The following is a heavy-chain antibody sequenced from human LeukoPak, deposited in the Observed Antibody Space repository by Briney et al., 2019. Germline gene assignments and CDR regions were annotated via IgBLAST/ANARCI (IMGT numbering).Heavy chain of an antibody. CDR1: GGSFSTYY. V-gene: IGHV4-34*01. J-gene: IGHJ4*03. CDR3: ARGPTISETGYFDY. D-gene: IGHD1-1*01. Sequence: SETLSLTCAVYGGSFSTYYWSWLRQSPGKGLEWIAEINHRGDTNYNPSVKSLVTISVDTSKNQFSLKITSLTAADTAVYYCARGPTISETGYFDYWGQGTLVTVSS. CDR2: INHRGDT.